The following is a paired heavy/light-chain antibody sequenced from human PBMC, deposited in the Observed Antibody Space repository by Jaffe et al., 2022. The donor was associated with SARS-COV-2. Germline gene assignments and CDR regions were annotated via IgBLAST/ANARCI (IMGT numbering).Heavy chain of an antibody. J-gene: IGHJ3*02. CDR2: ITSSGDST. Sequence: EVLVLESGGGLVQPGGSLTLSCAASGFTFSTHATGWVRQAPGKGLEWVSTITSSGDSTFYADSVKGRFTISRDDSKNTLYLQMNSLRAEDTAVYYCATFNIWGQGTMVTVSS. CDR1: GFTFSTHA. CDR3: ATFNI. V-gene: IGHV3-23*01.
Light chain of an antibody. CDR3: QQYGDSPYT. J-gene: IGKJ2*01. CDR2: GAS. CDR1: QSVSSNS. V-gene: IGKV3-20*01. Sequence: EIVLTQSPGTLSLSPGERATLSCRASQSVSSNSLAWYQQKPGQAPRLLIYGASSRAPGIPDRFSGSGSGTDFALTVSRLGPEDFAVYYCQQYGDSPYTFGQGTKLEIK.